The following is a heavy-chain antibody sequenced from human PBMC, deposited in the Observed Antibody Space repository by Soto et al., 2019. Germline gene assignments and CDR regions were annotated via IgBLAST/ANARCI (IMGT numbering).Heavy chain of an antibody. V-gene: IGHV4-31*03. J-gene: IGHJ4*02. CDR3: ARGLSVTLFDN. CDR2: IYYSGST. D-gene: IGHD4-17*01. CDR1: GGSISTGGYY. Sequence: QVQLQESGPGLVKPSQTLSLTCTVSGGSISTGGYYWTWIRQHPGKGLEWIGYIYYSGSTYYNLSLNSRVTISVDTSKNQFSLKLSSVTAADTAVYYCARGLSVTLFDNWGQGTLVTVSS.